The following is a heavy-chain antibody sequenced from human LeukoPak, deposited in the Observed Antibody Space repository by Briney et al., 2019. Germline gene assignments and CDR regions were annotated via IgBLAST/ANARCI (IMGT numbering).Heavy chain of an antibody. J-gene: IGHJ4*02. Sequence: GGSLRVSCAASGFTFSDYGISWVRQGPGKGLEWVASISGSGGSTYYVDPVKGRLTISRDNSENTLYLQMNSLRVEDTAVYYCAQDGSRRASGSYSDKWGQGPL. CDR3: AQDGSRRASGSYSDK. V-gene: IGHV3-23*01. D-gene: IGHD3-10*01. CDR1: GFTFSDYG. CDR2: ISGSGGST.